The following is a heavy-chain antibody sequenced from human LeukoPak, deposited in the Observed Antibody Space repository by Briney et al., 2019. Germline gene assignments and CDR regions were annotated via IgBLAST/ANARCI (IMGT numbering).Heavy chain of an antibody. Sequence: GGSLRLSCAASGFTFSSYWMHWVRQAPGKGLGWVSRINSDGSSTSYADSVKGRFTISRDNAKNTLYLQMNSLRAEDTAVYYCAREPYYQSVFDYWGQGTLVTVSS. D-gene: IGHD1-26*01. J-gene: IGHJ4*02. CDR3: AREPYYQSVFDY. V-gene: IGHV3-74*01. CDR2: INSDGSST. CDR1: GFTFSSYW.